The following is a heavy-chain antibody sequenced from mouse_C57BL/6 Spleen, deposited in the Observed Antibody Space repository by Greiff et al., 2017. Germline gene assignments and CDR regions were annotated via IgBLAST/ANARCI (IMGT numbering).Heavy chain of an antibody. CDR2: INYDGSST. Sequence: EVKLVESEGGLVQPGSSMKLSCTASGFTFSDYYMAWVRQVPEKGLEWVANINYDGSSTYYLDSLKSRFIISRDNAKNILYLQMSSLKSEDTATYYCARDNDYGGYAMDYWGQGTSVTVSS. J-gene: IGHJ4*01. CDR3: ARDNDYGGYAMDY. V-gene: IGHV5-16*01. CDR1: GFTFSDYY. D-gene: IGHD2-4*01.